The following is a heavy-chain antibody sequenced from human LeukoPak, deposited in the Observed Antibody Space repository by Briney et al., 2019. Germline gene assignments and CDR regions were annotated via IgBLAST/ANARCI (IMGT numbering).Heavy chain of an antibody. CDR2: VYPGDSNT. J-gene: IGHJ4*02. CDR3: ARSMATDFFDN. V-gene: IGHV5-51*01. D-gene: IGHD5-24*01. Sequence: KYGESLKISCKASGYTFASYWIGWVRQMPGKGLEWMGIVYPGDSNTRYSPSFQGQVTISAVRSISTAYLQWSSLKASDTAMYYRARSMATDFFDNWGQGTLVTVSS. CDR1: GYTFASYW.